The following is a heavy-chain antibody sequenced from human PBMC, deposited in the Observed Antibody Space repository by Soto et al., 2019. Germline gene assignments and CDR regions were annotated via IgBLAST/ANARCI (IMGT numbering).Heavy chain of an antibody. Sequence: GGSLRLSCAASGFTFSNAWMNWVRQAPGKGLEWVGRIKSKTDGGTTDYAAPVKGRFTISRDDSKNTLYLQMNSLKTEDTAVYYCTTSTTYDFWSGYPPSHYYYGMDVWGQGTTVTVSS. V-gene: IGHV3-15*07. CDR1: GFTFSNAW. J-gene: IGHJ6*02. D-gene: IGHD3-3*01. CDR3: TTSTTYDFWSGYPPSHYYYGMDV. CDR2: IKSKTDGGTT.